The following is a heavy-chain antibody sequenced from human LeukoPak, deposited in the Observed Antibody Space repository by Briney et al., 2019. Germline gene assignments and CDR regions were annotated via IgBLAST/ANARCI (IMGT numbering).Heavy chain of an antibody. CDR1: GFTFSSYA. J-gene: IGHJ4*02. D-gene: IGHD3-9*01. Sequence: PGGSLRLSCAASGFTFSSYAMHWVRQAPGKGLEWVAVISYDGSNKYYADSVKGRFTISRDNSKNTLYLQMNSLRAEDTAVYYCARDGDILTGLRYYFDYWGQGTLVTVSS. CDR2: ISYDGSNK. V-gene: IGHV3-30-3*01. CDR3: ARDGDILTGLRYYFDY.